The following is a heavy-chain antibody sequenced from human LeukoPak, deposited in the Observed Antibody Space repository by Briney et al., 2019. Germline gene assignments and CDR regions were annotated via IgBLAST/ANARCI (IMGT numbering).Heavy chain of an antibody. J-gene: IGHJ6*02. CDR3: ASRSYYYGMDV. V-gene: IGHV3-30*03. CDR2: ISYDGSNK. Sequence: GRSLRLSCAASGFTFSSYGMHWVRQAPGKGLEWVAVISYDGSNKYYADSVKGRFTISRDNSKNTLYLQMNSLRAEDTAVYYCASRSYYYGMDVWGQGTTVTVSS. CDR1: GFTFSSYG.